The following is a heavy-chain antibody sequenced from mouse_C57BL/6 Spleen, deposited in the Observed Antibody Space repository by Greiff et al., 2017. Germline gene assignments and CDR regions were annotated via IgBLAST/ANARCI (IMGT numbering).Heavy chain of an antibody. V-gene: IGHV1-72*01. CDR2: IDPTNGGT. J-gene: IGHJ4*01. D-gene: IGHD6-1*01. CDR3: GSASHAMDY. Sequence: QVQLQQPGAELVKPGASVKLSCKASGYTFTSYWMHWVKQRPGRGLEWIGRIDPTNGGTKYNEKFKSKATLTVDTPSSTAYMQLSSLTSEDSAVYYCGSASHAMDYWGQGTSVTVSS. CDR1: GYTFTSYW.